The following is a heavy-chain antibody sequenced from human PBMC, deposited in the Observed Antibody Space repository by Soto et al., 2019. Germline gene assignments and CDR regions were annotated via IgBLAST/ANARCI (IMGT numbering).Heavy chain of an antibody. Sequence: PGGSLRLSCAASGFTFNNYAVHWVRQAPGKGLERVAIISYDGSNKYYADSVKGRFTISRDNSKNTLYLQMNSLRAEDTAVYYCASQLLTIGSFDYWGQGTLVTVSS. CDR3: ASQLLTIGSFDY. CDR2: ISYDGSNK. J-gene: IGHJ4*02. V-gene: IGHV3-30-3*01. D-gene: IGHD2-2*01. CDR1: GFTFNNYA.